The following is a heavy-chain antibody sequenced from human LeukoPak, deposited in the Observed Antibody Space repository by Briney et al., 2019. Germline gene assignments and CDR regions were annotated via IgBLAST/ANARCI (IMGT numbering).Heavy chain of an antibody. CDR1: GFTFSSYA. CDR2: ISGSGGST. J-gene: IGHJ4*02. CDR3: AKDQEKDHYYGSGSGY. D-gene: IGHD3-10*01. V-gene: IGHV3-23*01. Sequence: LGGSLRLSCAASGFTFSSYAMSWVRQAPGKGLEGVSAISGSGGSTYYADSVEGRFTISRNNSKNTLYLQMNSLRAEDTAVYYCAKDQEKDHYYGSGSGYWGQGTLVTVSS.